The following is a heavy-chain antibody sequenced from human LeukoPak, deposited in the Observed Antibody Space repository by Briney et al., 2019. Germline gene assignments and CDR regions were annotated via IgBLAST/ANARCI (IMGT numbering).Heavy chain of an antibody. CDR1: GGSFSGYY. CDR2: INHRGST. CDR3: ARGRQWLGVFDN. D-gene: IGHD6-19*01. Sequence: SETLSLTCAVYGGSFSGYYWSWIRQPPGKGLEWIGEINHRGSTNYNPPLKRRVTLSVDTSKSQLSLKLSSVTAADTAVYYCARGRQWLGVFDNWGQGTLVTVSS. V-gene: IGHV4-34*01. J-gene: IGHJ4*02.